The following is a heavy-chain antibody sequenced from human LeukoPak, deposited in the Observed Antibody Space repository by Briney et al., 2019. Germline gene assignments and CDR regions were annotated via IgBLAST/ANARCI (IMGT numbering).Heavy chain of an antibody. CDR2: IYPGDSDT. D-gene: IGHD1-20*01. Sequence: KPGESLKISCKGSGYTFTTYWIAWVRQMPGKGLEWMGIIYPGDSDTRYSPSFQGQVAISADKSISTAYLQWNSLKASDTAMFYCARLGITGTTLYYFDYWGQGTLVTVSS. V-gene: IGHV5-51*01. CDR3: ARLGITGTTLYYFDY. CDR1: GYTFTTYW. J-gene: IGHJ4*02.